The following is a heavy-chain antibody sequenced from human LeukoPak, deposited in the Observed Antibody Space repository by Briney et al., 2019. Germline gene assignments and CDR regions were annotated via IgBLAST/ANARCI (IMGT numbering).Heavy chain of an antibody. CDR3: ARDSNYDFWSGYYWAYAFDI. CDR1: GYTFTGYY. D-gene: IGHD3-3*01. Sequence: ASVKVSCKASGYTFTGYYMHWVRQAPGQGLEWMGWINPNSGGTNYAQKLQGRVTMTTDTSTSTAYMELRSLRSDDTAVYYCARDSNYDFWSGYYWAYAFDIWGQGTMVTVSS. J-gene: IGHJ3*02. CDR2: INPNSGGT. V-gene: IGHV1-2*02.